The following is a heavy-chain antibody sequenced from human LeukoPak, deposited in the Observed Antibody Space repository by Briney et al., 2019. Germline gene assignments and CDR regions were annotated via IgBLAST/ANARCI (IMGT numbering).Heavy chain of an antibody. CDR3: ARQWATVLTKRGGSYYFDY. D-gene: IGHD3-16*01. CDR1: GYSFTNYW. V-gene: IGHV5-51*01. CDR2: IYPGDSDP. J-gene: IGHJ4*02. Sequence: GESLKISCKGSGYSFTNYWIAWVRQVPGKGLEWMGIIYPGDSDPKYSPSFQGQITISADKSINTAYLQWSSLKASDTAMYYCARQWATVLTKRGGSYYFDYWGQGTLVTVSS.